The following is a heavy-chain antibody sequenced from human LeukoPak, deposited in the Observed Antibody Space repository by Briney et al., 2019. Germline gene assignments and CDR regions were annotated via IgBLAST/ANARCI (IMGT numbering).Heavy chain of an antibody. Sequence: GGSLRLSCAASGVTFSRYWMHWVRQAPGKGLVWVSRIKNDGSSTTYADSVKGRFTISRHNAKNTIYLQLNSLRAEDTAVYYCVRGPYCSAGSCYTSGFDCWGQGTLVTVSS. J-gene: IGHJ4*02. CDR1: GVTFSRYW. CDR2: IKNDGSST. CDR3: VRGPYCSAGSCYTSGFDC. D-gene: IGHD2-15*01. V-gene: IGHV3-74*01.